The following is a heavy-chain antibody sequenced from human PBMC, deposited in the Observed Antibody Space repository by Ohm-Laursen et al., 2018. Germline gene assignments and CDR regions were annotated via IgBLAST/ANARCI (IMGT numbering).Heavy chain of an antibody. CDR1: GFTFGDYA. Sequence: SLRLSCAASGFTFGDYAMSWVRQAPGKGLEWVGFIRSKAYGGTTEYAASVKGRFTISRDDSKSIAYLQMNSLKTEDTAVYYCTRVLSYYDSSGYYVWGQGTLVTVSS. CDR3: TRVLSYYDSSGYYV. V-gene: IGHV3-49*04. CDR2: IRSKAYGGTT. D-gene: IGHD3-22*01. J-gene: IGHJ4*02.